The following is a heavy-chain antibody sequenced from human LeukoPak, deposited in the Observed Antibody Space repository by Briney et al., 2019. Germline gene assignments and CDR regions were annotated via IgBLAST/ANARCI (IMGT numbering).Heavy chain of an antibody. CDR1: GFTFNNYW. Sequence: GGSLRLSCEVSGFTFNNYWMHWVRQAPGKGLICVSHNNRDGSNTNYADSVKGRFTISRDNANNTLYLDKHSLRAEDTSVYYCTRDREYGSDPGPFAYWGQGTLVTVSS. CDR3: TRDREYGSDPGPFAY. D-gene: IGHD6-6*01. J-gene: IGHJ4*02. V-gene: IGHV3-74*01. CDR2: NNRDGSNT.